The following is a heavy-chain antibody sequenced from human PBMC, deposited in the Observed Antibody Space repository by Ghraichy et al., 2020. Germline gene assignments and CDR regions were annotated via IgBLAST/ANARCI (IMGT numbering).Heavy chain of an antibody. J-gene: IGHJ4*02. CDR3: ARARRYSYGYGVDY. D-gene: IGHD5-18*01. CDR1: GGSISSYY. Sequence: SETLSLTCTVSGGSISSYYWSWIRQPPGKGLEWIGYIYYSGSTNYNPSLKSRVTISVDTSKNQFSLKLSSVTAADTAVYYCARARRYSYGYGVDYWGQGTLVTVSS. V-gene: IGHV4-59*01. CDR2: IYYSGST.